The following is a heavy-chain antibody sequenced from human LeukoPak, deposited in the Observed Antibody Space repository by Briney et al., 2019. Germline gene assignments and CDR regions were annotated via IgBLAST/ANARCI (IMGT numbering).Heavy chain of an antibody. J-gene: IGHJ4*02. Sequence: SETLSLTCTVSGGSISSYYWSWIRQPPGKGLEWIGYIYYSGSTNYNPSLKSRVTISVDTSKNQFSLKPSSVTAADTAVYYCARDSSRDGYNHWGQGTLVTVSS. D-gene: IGHD5-24*01. CDR2: IYYSGST. CDR1: GGSISSYY. CDR3: ARDSSRDGYNH. V-gene: IGHV4-59*12.